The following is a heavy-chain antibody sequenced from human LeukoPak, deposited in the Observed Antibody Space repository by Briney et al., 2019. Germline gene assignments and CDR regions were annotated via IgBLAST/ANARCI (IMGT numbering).Heavy chain of an antibody. CDR3: ARDLGYSSGWTYWYFDL. CDR2: IYTSGST. J-gene: IGHJ2*01. CDR1: GGSISSYY. Sequence: SETLPLTCTVSGGSISSYYWSWIRQPAGKGLEWIGRIYTSGSTNYNPSLKSRVTMSVDTSKTQFSLKLSSVTAADTAVYYCARDLGYSSGWTYWYFDLWGRGTLVTVSS. D-gene: IGHD6-19*01. V-gene: IGHV4-4*07.